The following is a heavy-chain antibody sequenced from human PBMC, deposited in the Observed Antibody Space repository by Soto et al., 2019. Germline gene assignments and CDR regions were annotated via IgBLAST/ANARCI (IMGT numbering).Heavy chain of an antibody. J-gene: IGHJ4*02. D-gene: IGHD6-19*01. CDR2: ISSKGANS. CDR3: AKDMYTSARAYYFES. Sequence: EVQLVESGGGLVQPGWSLRLSCAVSGFAFEVYAMHWVRQFPGKGLEWVSGISSKGANSLYADSVKGRFTTSRDNAENSLYRQLNSLSPDDTALYYCAKDMYTSARAYYFESWGQGTLVTVSS. CDR1: GFAFEVYA. V-gene: IGHV3-9*01.